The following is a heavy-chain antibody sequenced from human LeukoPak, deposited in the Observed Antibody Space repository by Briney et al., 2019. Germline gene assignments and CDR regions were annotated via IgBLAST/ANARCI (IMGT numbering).Heavy chain of an antibody. J-gene: IGHJ5*02. CDR3: ARSTAYYDYVWGSYRYSNWFDP. Sequence: SETLSLTCTVSGGSISSYYWSWIRQPAGKGLEWIGRIYTSGSTNYNPSLKSRVTMSVDTSKNQFSLKLSSVTAADTAVYYCARSTAYYDYVWGSYRYSNWFDPWGRGTLVTVSS. CDR1: GGSISSYY. D-gene: IGHD3-16*02. CDR2: IYTSGST. V-gene: IGHV4-4*07.